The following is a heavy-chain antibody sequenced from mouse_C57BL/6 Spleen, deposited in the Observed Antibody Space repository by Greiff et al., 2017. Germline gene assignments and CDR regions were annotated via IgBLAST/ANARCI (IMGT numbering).Heavy chain of an antibody. CDR1: GYTFTSYR. CDR2: IDPNSGGT. D-gene: IGHD3-1*01. V-gene: IGHV1-72*01. CDR3: AREGAARAWFAY. Sequence: QVQLQQPGAELVKPGASVKLSCKASGYTFTSYRMHWVKQRPGRGLEWIGRIDPNSGGTMYNEKFKSKATLTVDRPASTGYMQISSLASEDSAVYYSAREGAARAWFAYWGQGTLVTVSA. J-gene: IGHJ3*01.